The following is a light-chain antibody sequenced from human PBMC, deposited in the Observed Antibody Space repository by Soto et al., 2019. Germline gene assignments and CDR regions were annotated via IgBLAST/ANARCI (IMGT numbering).Light chain of an antibody. CDR1: QSVSSN. V-gene: IGKV3-15*01. J-gene: IGKJ3*01. Sequence: EIVMTQSPATLSVSPGERATLSCRASQSVSSNLAWYQPKPGQAPRLLICGASTSATGIAARFSGSGSGTEYTLTIRSLQSEDFAVYSCQQYKIWPPVTFGPGAKVDI. CDR2: GAS. CDR3: QQYKIWPPVT.